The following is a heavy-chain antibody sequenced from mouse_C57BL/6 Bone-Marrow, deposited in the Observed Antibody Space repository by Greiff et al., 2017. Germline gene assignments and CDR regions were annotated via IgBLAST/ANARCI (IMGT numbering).Heavy chain of an antibody. CDR3: ARGITTVVATGYFDV. CDR2: INPYNGGT. V-gene: IGHV1-19*01. Sequence: EVKLLESGPVLVKPGASVKMSCKASGYTFTDYYMNWVKQSHGKSLEWIGVINPYNGGTSYNQKFKGKATLTVDKSSSTAYMELNSLTSEDSAVYYCARGITTVVATGYFDVWGTGTTVTVSS. J-gene: IGHJ1*03. D-gene: IGHD1-1*01. CDR1: GYTFTDYY.